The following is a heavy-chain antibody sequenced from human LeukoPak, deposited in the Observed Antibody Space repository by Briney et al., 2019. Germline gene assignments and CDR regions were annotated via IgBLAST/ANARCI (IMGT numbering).Heavy chain of an antibody. CDR3: AKDEPRYEVIDY. Sequence: GGSLRLSCAVSGFTFNNYAMSWVRQAPGKGLEWVSAISGSGGSTYYADSVKGRFTISRDNSKNTLYLQMNSLRAEDTAVYYCAKDEPRYEVIDYWGQGTLVTVSS. D-gene: IGHD3-3*01. V-gene: IGHV3-23*01. J-gene: IGHJ4*02. CDR2: ISGSGGST. CDR1: GFTFNNYA.